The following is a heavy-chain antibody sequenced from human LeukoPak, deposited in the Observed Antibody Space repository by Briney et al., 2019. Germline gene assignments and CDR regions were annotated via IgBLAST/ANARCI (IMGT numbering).Heavy chain of an antibody. V-gene: IGHV1-18*01. J-gene: IGHJ5*02. CDR3: ARGMGGRYDFWSGSPWFDP. CDR2: ISAYNGNT. CDR1: RYTFTSYG. Sequence: ASVKVSCKASRYTFTSYGISWVRQAPGQRLEWMGWISAYNGNTNYAQKLQGRVTMTTDTSTSTAYMELRSLRSDDTAVSYCARGMGGRYDFWSGSPWFDPWGQGTLVTVPS. D-gene: IGHD3-3*01.